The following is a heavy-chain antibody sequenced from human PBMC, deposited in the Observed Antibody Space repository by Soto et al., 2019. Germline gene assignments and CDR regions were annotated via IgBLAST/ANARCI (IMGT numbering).Heavy chain of an antibody. CDR3: AKAPTVSAPFVF. Sequence: QVQLVQSGAEMKRPESSVKVSCETSGGTFTNYTFSWVRQAPGQGLEWMGWIIPVLNIAKYAQKFQGRINITADKSTNTAYLELSSLKSEDTAIYFCAKAPTVSAPFVFWGQGTLVTVSS. J-gene: IGHJ4*02. V-gene: IGHV1-69*02. CDR2: IIPVLNIA. CDR1: GGTFTNYT.